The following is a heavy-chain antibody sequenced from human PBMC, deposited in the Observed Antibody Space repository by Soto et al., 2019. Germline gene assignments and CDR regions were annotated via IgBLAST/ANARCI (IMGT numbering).Heavy chain of an antibody. V-gene: IGHV3-21*01. D-gene: IGHD6-19*01. J-gene: IGHJ3*02. Sequence: PGGSLRLSCAASGFTFSSYSMNWVRQAPGKGLEWVSSISSSSSYIYYADSVKGRFTISRDNAKNSLYLQMNSLRAEDTAVYYCAYFMGSGWFDAFDIWGQGTMVTVSS. CDR3: AYFMGSGWFDAFDI. CDR1: GFTFSSYS. CDR2: ISSSSSYI.